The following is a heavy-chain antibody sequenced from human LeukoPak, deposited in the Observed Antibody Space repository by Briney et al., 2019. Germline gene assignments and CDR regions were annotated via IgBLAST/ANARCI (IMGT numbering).Heavy chain of an antibody. D-gene: IGHD2-15*01. CDR2: INHSGST. CDR3: ARARIVVVVAATPRHYYYGMDV. J-gene: IGHJ6*02. V-gene: IGHV4-34*01. Sequence: PSETLSLTCAVYGGSFSGYYWSWIRQPPGKGLEWIGEINHSGSTNYNPSLKSRVTMSVDTSKNQFSLKLSSVTAADTAVYYCARARIVVVVAATPRHYYYGMDVWGQGTTVTVSS. CDR1: GGSFSGYY.